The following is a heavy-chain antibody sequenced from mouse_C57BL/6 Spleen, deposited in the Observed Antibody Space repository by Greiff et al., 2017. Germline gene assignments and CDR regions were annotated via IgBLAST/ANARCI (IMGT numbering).Heavy chain of an antibody. CDR3: TRGIYYDYDGEDY. J-gene: IGHJ2*01. V-gene: IGHV1-5*01. CDR2: IYPGNSDT. CDR1: GYTFTSYW. D-gene: IGHD2-4*01. Sequence: EVQLQQSGTVLARPGASVKMSCKTSGYTFTSYWMHWVKQRPGQGLEWIGAIYPGNSDTSYNQKFKGKAKLTAVTSASTAYMELSSLTNEDSAVYYCTRGIYYDYDGEDYWGQGTTRTVSS.